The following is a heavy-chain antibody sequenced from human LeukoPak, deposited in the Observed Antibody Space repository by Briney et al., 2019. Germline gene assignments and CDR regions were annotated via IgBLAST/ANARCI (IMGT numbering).Heavy chain of an antibody. CDR3: AREAANGITIFTPHFDY. V-gene: IGHV4-59*01. J-gene: IGHJ4*02. CDR1: GGSISSYY. D-gene: IGHD3-3*01. CDR2: IYYSGST. Sequence: SETPSLTCTVSGGSISSYYWSWIRQPPGKGLEWIGYIYYSGSTNYNPSLKSRVTISVDTSKNQFSLKLSSVTAADTAVYYCAREAANGITIFTPHFDYWGQGTLVTVSS.